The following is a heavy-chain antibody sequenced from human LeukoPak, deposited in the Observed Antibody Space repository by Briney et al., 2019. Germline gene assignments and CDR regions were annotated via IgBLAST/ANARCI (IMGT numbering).Heavy chain of an antibody. Sequence: ASVKVSCKASGYTFTGYYMHWVRQAPGQGLEWMGWINPNSGGTNYAQKFQGRVTMTRDTSISTAYMELSRLRSDDTAVYYCARTPGKIAAAGSYRYWFDPWGQGTLVTVSS. J-gene: IGHJ5*02. V-gene: IGHV1-2*02. D-gene: IGHD6-13*01. CDR2: INPNSGGT. CDR1: GYTFTGYY. CDR3: ARTPGKIAAAGSYRYWFDP.